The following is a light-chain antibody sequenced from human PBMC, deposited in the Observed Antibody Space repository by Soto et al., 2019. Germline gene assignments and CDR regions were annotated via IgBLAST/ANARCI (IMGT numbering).Light chain of an antibody. Sequence: QSVLTQPASLSGSPGQSITISCTGTSSDIGAYDYVSWFQQHPGKAPKLMIYEGTKRPSGVSDRFSGSKSGNTASLTVSGLQAEDEADYFCCSYAATFSVFGGGTKLTVL. CDR2: EGT. CDR1: SSDIGAYDY. J-gene: IGLJ3*02. CDR3: CSYAATFSV. V-gene: IGLV2-23*01.